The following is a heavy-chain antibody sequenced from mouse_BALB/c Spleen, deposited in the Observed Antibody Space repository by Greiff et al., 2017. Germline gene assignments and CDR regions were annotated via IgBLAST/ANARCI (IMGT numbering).Heavy chain of an antibody. CDR2: INPNNGGT. V-gene: IGHV1-18*01. Sequence: VQLQQSGPELVKPGASVKISCKPSGYTFTEYTMHWVKQSHGKSLEWIGGINPNNGGTSYNQKFKGKATLTVDKSSSTAYMELRSLTSEDSAVYYCARCIITTVVAVNWYFDVWGAGTTVTVSS. CDR1: GYTFTEYT. D-gene: IGHD1-1*01. J-gene: IGHJ1*01. CDR3: ARCIITTVVAVNWYFDV.